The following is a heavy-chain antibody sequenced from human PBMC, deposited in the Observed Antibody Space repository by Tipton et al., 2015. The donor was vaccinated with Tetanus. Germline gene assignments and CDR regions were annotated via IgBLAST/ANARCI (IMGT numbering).Heavy chain of an antibody. CDR2: IYSSGST. V-gene: IGHV4-59*01. J-gene: IGHJ5*02. CDR3: ARDHRLSASYVGWFDP. D-gene: IGHD1-26*01. Sequence: TLSLTCSVSGGSINPYYWSWIRQPPGKGLEWIGNIYSSGSTYYNPSLKSRVTISVDTSRNQFSLRLKSVTPADTAMYYCARDHRLSASYVGWFDPWDQGTLVTVSS. CDR1: GGSINPYY.